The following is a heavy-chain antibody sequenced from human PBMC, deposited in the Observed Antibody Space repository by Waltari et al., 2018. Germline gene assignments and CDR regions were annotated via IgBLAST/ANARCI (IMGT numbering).Heavy chain of an antibody. D-gene: IGHD3-22*01. J-gene: IGHJ4*02. CDR3: ARGVRSSGFYGPPFDY. CDR1: GFPFWSHW. Sequence: EVQLEESGGGLVQPGGSLRLSCAASGFPFWSHWMGWVRQAPGKGLEWVANIKDDGSEQYYADSVRGRFTISRDNANSLLFLQMNSLRVEDTSVYYCARGVRSSGFYGPPFDYWGQGILVTVSS. V-gene: IGHV3-7*01. CDR2: IKDDGSEQ.